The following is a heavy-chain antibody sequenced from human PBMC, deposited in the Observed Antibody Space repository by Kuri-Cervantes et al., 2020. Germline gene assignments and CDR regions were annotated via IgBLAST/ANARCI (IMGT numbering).Heavy chain of an antibody. CDR3: ARNLETVTAGCWYFDL. D-gene: IGHD2-21*02. CDR1: GGSISSGGYS. CDR2: IYYSGST. V-gene: IGHV4-61*08. J-gene: IGHJ2*01. Sequence: GSLRLSCAVSGGSISSGGYSWSWIRQPPGKGLEWIGYIYYSGSTNYNPSLKSRVTISVDTSKNQFSLKLSSLTAADTAVYYCARNLETVTAGCWYFDLWGRGTLVTVSS.